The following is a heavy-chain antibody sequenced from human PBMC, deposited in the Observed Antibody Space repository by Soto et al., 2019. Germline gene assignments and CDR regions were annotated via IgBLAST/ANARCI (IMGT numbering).Heavy chain of an antibody. D-gene: IGHD3-9*01. CDR1: GYTLTNYG. V-gene: IGHV1-18*01. CDR3: ARVDLFTGYSIS. CDR2: ISPNHGYT. Sequence: QIQLVQSGAEVKKPGDSVKVSCKAAGYTLTNYGVSWLRQAPGQGLEWMGWISPNHGYTNFAQTFQGRVTMTTDPTTKTAYMELRSLTSDDPTVYCCARVDLFTGYSISWGQRTLVTVS. J-gene: IGHJ5*02.